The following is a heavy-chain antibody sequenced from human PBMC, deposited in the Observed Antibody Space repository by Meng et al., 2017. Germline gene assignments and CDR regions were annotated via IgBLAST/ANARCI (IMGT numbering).Heavy chain of an antibody. Sequence: EVPLVGSGGGLGKPGGSLRLSCAASGFTFSSYSMNWVRQAPGKGLEWVSSISSSSSYIYYADSVKGRFTISRDNAKNSLYLQMNSLRAEDTAVYYCARGLSTTYWYFDLWGRGTLVTVSS. V-gene: IGHV3-21*01. CDR3: ARGLSTTYWYFDL. J-gene: IGHJ2*01. CDR1: GFTFSSYS. CDR2: ISSSSSYI. D-gene: IGHD2/OR15-2a*01.